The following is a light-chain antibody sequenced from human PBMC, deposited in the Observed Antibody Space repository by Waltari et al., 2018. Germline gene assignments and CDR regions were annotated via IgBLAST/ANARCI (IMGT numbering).Light chain of an antibody. Sequence: EIVLTQSPATLSLSPGERPTLPCRASQSVSSYLAWYQQKPGQAPRLLIYDASNRATGIPARCSGSGSGTDFTLTISSLEPEDFAVYYCQQRSNWPPFTFGPGTKVDIK. J-gene: IGKJ3*01. CDR3: QQRSNWPPFT. V-gene: IGKV3-11*01. CDR1: QSVSSY. CDR2: DAS.